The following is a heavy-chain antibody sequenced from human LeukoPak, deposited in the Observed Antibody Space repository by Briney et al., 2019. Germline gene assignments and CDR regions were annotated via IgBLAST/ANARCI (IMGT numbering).Heavy chain of an antibody. Sequence: PSETLSLTCTVSGASISNPDYYWGWIRQPPGKGLEWIGSVDYSGGTYYNPSLNGRVTIAVDTSSDQVPLNLNSVTAADTAVYYCARRSNKGPYSYITNDYWGQGTLVTVSS. D-gene: IGHD5-18*01. CDR1: GASISNPDYY. J-gene: IGHJ4*02. CDR2: VDYSGGT. CDR3: ARRSNKGPYSYITNDY. V-gene: IGHV4-39*01.